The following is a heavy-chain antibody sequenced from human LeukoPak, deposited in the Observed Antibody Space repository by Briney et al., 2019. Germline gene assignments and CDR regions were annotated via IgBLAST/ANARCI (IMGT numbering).Heavy chain of an antibody. CDR2: INTNTGNP. D-gene: IGHD3-22*01. V-gene: IGHV7-4-1*02. CDR3: ARAYYYDSSGEIDY. Sequence: ASVKVSCKVSGYTFTGYYTHWVRQAPGQGLEWMGWINTNTGNPTYAQGFTGRFVFSLDTSVSTAYLQTSSLKAEDTAVYYCARAYYYDSSGEIDYWGQGTLVTVSS. CDR1: GYTFTGYY. J-gene: IGHJ4*02.